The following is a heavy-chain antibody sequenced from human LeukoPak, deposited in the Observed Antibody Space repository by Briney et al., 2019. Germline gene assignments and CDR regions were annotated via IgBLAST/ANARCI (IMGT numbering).Heavy chain of an antibody. J-gene: IGHJ4*02. V-gene: IGHV4-31*01. D-gene: IGHD2-21*02. CDR3: AIVPGGDFTGPHFGY. Sequence: SETLSLTCTVPGGSITSGGSYWSCIRQHPGKGLEWFTNIYYSGTTYYNPSLKRPLTLSVDTSKSQFYLKLRSVTAADTAVYYCAIVPGGDFTGPHFGYWGQGTLVTVSS. CDR2: IYYSGTT. CDR1: GGSITSGGSY.